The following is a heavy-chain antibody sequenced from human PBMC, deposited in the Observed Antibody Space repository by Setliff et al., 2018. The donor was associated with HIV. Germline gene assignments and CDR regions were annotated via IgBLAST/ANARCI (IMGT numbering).Heavy chain of an antibody. CDR2: INHSGST. J-gene: IGHJ6*03. Sequence: SETLSLTCAVYGGSFNGYSWTWIRQPPGKGLEWIGGINHSGSTNYNPSLKSRVTISVDTSKNQFSLKLSSVTAADTAVYYCARGNYDILTGRAIYYYYYMDVWGKGTTVTVSS. D-gene: IGHD3-9*01. CDR3: ARGNYDILTGRAIYYYYYMDV. V-gene: IGHV4-34*01. CDR1: GGSFNGYS.